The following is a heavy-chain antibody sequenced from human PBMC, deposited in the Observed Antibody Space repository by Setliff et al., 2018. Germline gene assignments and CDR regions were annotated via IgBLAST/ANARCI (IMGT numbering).Heavy chain of an antibody. CDR1: GGTFSSYA. J-gene: IGHJ6*03. D-gene: IGHD2-15*01. CDR2: IIPTFGTT. CDR3: ARVRDCSGGICHRGFHHYMDV. V-gene: IGHV1-69*13. Sequence: SVKVSCKASGGTFSSYAIDWVRQAHGQGLEWMGGIIPTFGTTNYAQRFRGRVTITADESTTTAYLELSSLRSEDTAVYYCARVRDCSGGICHRGFHHYMDVWGKGTTVTVSS.